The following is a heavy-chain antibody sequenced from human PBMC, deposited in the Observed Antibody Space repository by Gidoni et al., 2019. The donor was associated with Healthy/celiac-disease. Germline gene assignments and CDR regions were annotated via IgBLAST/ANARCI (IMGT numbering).Heavy chain of an antibody. D-gene: IGHD3-22*01. J-gene: IGHJ4*02. V-gene: IGHV3-9*01. Sequence: EVQLVESGGGLVQPGRSLRLSCAASGFTFDDYAMHWVRQATGKGLEWVSGISWNSGSIGYADSVKGRFTISRDNAKNSLYLQMNSLRAEDTALYYCAKDVYDSSGYSMWGIVDWGQGTLVTVSS. CDR1: GFTFDDYA. CDR3: AKDVYDSSGYSMWGIVD. CDR2: ISWNSGSI.